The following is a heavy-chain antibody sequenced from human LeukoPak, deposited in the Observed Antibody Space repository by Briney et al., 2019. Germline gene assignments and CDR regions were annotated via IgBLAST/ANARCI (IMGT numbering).Heavy chain of an antibody. CDR2: ISGSGGST. J-gene: IGHJ4*02. D-gene: IGHD3-10*01. CDR1: GFTFSSYA. Sequence: PGGSLRLSVAASGFTFSSYAMSGVRQAPGKGLEGVSAISGSGGSTYYADSGKGGFTISRDNAKHSLYVQMNSPRAEDTAVYYCATSDYYGSGRGAVSPCDHWGPGTLVTVSS. CDR3: ATSDYYGSGRGAVSPCDH. V-gene: IGHV3-23*01.